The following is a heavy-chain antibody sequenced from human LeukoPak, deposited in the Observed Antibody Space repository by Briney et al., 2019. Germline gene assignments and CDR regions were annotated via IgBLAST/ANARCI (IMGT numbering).Heavy chain of an antibody. V-gene: IGHV3-53*01. CDR1: GFTVSSNY. Sequence: PGGSLRLSCAASGFTVSSNYMSWVRQAPGKGLEWVSVIYSGGSTYYADSVKGRFTISRDNSKNTLYLQMNSLRAEDTAVYYCARDPAGYYYYMDVWGKGTTVTVSS. CDR2: IYSGGST. D-gene: IGHD6-13*01. CDR3: ARDPAGYYYYMDV. J-gene: IGHJ6*03.